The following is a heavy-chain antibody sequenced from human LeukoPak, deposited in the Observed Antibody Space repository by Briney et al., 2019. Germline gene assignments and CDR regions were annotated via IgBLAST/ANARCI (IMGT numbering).Heavy chain of an antibody. V-gene: IGHV4-39*01. CDR2: IYYTGNT. Sequence: PSETLSLTCTVSGDFISSSNSYWGWIRQPPGKGLEWTGSIYYTGNTYYNASLKSRVSISVDMSKNQFSLRLTSVTAADTAVYYCARQTGSGLFILPGGQGTLVTVSS. CDR3: ARQTGSGLFILP. D-gene: IGHD3/OR15-3a*01. CDR1: GDFISSSNSY. J-gene: IGHJ4*02.